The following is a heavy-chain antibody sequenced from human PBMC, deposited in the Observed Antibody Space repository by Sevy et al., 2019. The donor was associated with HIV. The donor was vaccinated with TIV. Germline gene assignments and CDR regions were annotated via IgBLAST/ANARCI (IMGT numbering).Heavy chain of an antibody. CDR1: GYTFSNGW. Sequence: GGSLRLSCAASGYTFSNGWMNWVRQVPGKGLEWVGRIKSKTDGGTTDYAAPVKGRFTISRDDSKNTLYLQMNSLKTEDTAVYYCTTDLVWESDAFDVWGQWTMVTVSS. CDR3: TTDLVWESDAFDV. D-gene: IGHD1-26*01. V-gene: IGHV3-15*07. CDR2: IKSKTDGGTT. J-gene: IGHJ3*01.